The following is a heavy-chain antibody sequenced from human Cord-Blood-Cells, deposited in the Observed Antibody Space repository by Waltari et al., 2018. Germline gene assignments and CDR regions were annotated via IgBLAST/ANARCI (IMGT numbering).Heavy chain of an antibody. J-gene: IGHJ4*02. D-gene: IGHD1-26*01. CDR3: AKMQYGAGSFDY. Sequence: EVQLLESGGGLVQPGGSLRLSCAASGFTFRSSAMSWVRQAPGKGLEWVSAISGSGGSTYYADSVKGRFTISRDNSKNTLYLQMNSLRAEDTAVYYCAKMQYGAGSFDYWGQGTLVTVSS. V-gene: IGHV3-23*01. CDR2: ISGSGGST. CDR1: GFTFRSSA.